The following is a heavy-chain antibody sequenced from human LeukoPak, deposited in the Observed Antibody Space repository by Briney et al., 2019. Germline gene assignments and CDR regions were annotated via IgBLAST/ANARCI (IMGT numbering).Heavy chain of an antibody. V-gene: IGHV1-2*02. J-gene: IGHJ5*02. Sequence: VASVEVSCKASGYTFTVYYMHWVRQAPGQGLEWMGWINPNSGGTNYAQNFQGRVTMTRDTSISTAYMELTRLTSDDTAVYYCVRARGGGCSSTSCPLYDPWGQGTLVTVSS. CDR1: GYTFTVYY. D-gene: IGHD2-2*01. CDR2: INPNSGGT. CDR3: VRARGGGCSSTSCPLYDP.